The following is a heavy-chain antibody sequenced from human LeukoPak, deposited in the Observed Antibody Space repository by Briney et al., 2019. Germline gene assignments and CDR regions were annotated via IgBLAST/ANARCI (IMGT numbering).Heavy chain of an antibody. D-gene: IGHD1-26*01. J-gene: IGHJ4*02. CDR1: GFTFSSYW. CDR2: IASDGSST. Sequence: GGSLRLSCAASGFTFSSYWMNWVRQAPGKGLVWVSRIASDGSSTTYADSVKGRFSISRDNAKNTLYLQMNSLRVEDTAVYYCARDPTSSTGSDFDYWGQGTLVTVSS. CDR3: ARDPTSSTGSDFDY. V-gene: IGHV3-74*01.